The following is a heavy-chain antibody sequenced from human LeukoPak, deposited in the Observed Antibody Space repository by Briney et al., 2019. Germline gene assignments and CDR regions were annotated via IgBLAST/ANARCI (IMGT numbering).Heavy chain of an antibody. J-gene: IGHJ4*02. V-gene: IGHV3-21*01. CDR3: ERDLGSGSSWYYFDY. D-gene: IGHD6-13*01. CDR1: GFTSSSYT. CDR2: ISSSSSYI. Sequence: PGGSLRLSCAASGFTSSSYTMNWVRQAPGRGRGWVSSISSSSSYIYYADSVKGRFIISRDNAKNSLYLQMNSLRAEDTAVYYCERDLGSGSSWYYFDYWGQGTLVTVSS.